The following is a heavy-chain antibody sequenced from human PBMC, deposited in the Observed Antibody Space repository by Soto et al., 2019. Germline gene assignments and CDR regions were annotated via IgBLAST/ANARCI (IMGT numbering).Heavy chain of an antibody. CDR3: ARGNNGMDV. V-gene: IGHV3-74*01. CDR2: IKSDGSST. CDR1: GFTFSHYW. Sequence: EVQLVQSGGGLVQPGGSLRLSCAASGFTFSHYWMHWVRQAPGKGLVWVSRIKSDGSSTNYADSVKGRFTSSRDNAKNTLYLQLNSLRVEDTAVYYCARGNNGMDVWGQWSTVTVSS. J-gene: IGHJ6*02.